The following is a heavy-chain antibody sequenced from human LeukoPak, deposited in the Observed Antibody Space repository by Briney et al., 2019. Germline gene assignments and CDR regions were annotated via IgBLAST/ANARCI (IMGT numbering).Heavy chain of an antibody. V-gene: IGHV1-8*01. Sequence: GASVKVSCKASSYTFTSYDINWVRQATGQGLEWMGWMNPNSGNTGYAQKFQGRVTMTRNTSISTAYMELSRLRSEDTAEYYCARVGLGVGSGWYWYFDLWGRGTLVTVA. CDR1: SYTFTSYD. CDR3: ARVGLGVGSGWYWYFDL. CDR2: MNPNSGNT. J-gene: IGHJ2*01. D-gene: IGHD6-19*01.